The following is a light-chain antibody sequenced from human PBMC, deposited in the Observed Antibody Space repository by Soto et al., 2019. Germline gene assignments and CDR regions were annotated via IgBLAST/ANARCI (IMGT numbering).Light chain of an antibody. CDR3: QQSYSTPRT. CDR1: QSISSY. CDR2: AAS. V-gene: IGKV1-39*01. Sequence: DIQMNQSPSSLSASVGDRVTITCRASQSISSYLNWYQQKPGKAPKLLIYAASSLQSGVPSRFSGSGSGTDFTLTIISLQPEDFATYYCQQSYSTPRTFGQGTKVEIK. J-gene: IGKJ1*01.